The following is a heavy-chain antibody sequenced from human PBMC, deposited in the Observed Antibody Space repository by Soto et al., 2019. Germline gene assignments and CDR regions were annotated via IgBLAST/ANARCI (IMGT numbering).Heavy chain of an antibody. CDR1: GFTFSSYW. J-gene: IGHJ4*02. CDR2: INNDGSST. Sequence: EVQLVESGGGLVQPGGSLRLSCAASGFTFSSYWMHWVRQAPGKGLVWVSRINNDGSSTSYADSVKGRFTITRDNAKNTVYLQMNSLRAEDTAVYYCARGRYQLLWGDYWGQGTLATVSS. D-gene: IGHD2-2*01. CDR3: ARGRYQLLWGDY. V-gene: IGHV3-74*01.